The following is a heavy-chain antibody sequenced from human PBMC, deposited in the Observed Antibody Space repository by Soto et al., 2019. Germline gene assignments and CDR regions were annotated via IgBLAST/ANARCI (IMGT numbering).Heavy chain of an antibody. CDR1: GFIFTNYA. D-gene: IGHD5-12*01. Sequence: VQVSESGGGLVRPGGSLRLSCAASGFIFTNYAMNWVRQAPGKGLEWVSVIGGRGNSAYYADSVQGRFTISRDNSKNTLSLQMSSLTADDTDIYYCVREGRGSFDFWGRGTMVTVSS. CDR2: IGGRGNSA. V-gene: IGHV3-23*01. J-gene: IGHJ3*01. CDR3: VREGRGSFDF.